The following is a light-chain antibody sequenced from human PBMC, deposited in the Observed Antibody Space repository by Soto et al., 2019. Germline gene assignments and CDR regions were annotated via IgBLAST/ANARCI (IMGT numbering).Light chain of an antibody. J-gene: IGKJ1*01. CDR2: EAS. Sequence: DIPMTQSPSTLSASVGDTVTITCRASQSVSRWLNWYQQKSGKAPRLLIYEASNLEIGVPSRFSGSGSGTEFILTINGLQPADSATYYCQRFNSKVWTFGQGTKVEI. CDR1: QSVSRW. V-gene: IGKV1-5*01. CDR3: QRFNSKVWT.